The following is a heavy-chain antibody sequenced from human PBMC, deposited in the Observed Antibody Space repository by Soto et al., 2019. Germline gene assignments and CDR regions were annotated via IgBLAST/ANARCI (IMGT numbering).Heavy chain of an antibody. CDR1: GGSISSGDYY. J-gene: IGHJ4*02. D-gene: IGHD3-22*01. Sequence: PSETLSLTCTVSGGSISSGDYYWSWIRQPPGKGLEWIGYIYYSGSTYYNPSLKSRVTISVDTSKNQFSLKPSSVTAADTAVYYCARDRPDYYDSSGQAFDYWGQGTLVTVSS. V-gene: IGHV4-30-4*01. CDR2: IYYSGST. CDR3: ARDRPDYYDSSGQAFDY.